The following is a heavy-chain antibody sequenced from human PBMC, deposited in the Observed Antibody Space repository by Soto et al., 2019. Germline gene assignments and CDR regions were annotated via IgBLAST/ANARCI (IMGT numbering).Heavy chain of an antibody. D-gene: IGHD3-22*01. Sequence: QVQLVQSGAEVKKHGSSVKVSCKASGGTFSSYTISWVRQAPGQGLEWMGRIIPILGIANYAQKFQGRVTITADKSTRTAYMELSSLRSEDTAVYYCARERAYDSCGYYTLYYFDSWGQGTLVTVSS. CDR2: IIPILGIA. J-gene: IGHJ4*02. CDR3: ARERAYDSCGYYTLYYFDS. V-gene: IGHV1-69*08. CDR1: GGTFSSYT.